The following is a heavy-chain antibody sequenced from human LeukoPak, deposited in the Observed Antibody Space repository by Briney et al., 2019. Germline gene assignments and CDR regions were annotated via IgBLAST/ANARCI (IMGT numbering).Heavy chain of an antibody. D-gene: IGHD3-10*01. CDR2: IYYSGST. CDR3: ARVSRITMVRGVSRSYYYYYMDV. V-gene: IGHV4-39*07. J-gene: IGHJ6*03. CDR1: GGSISRTNHY. Sequence: SDTLSLTCTVSGGSISRTNHYWGWIRQPPGKGLEWIGNIYYSGSTYYNPSLKSRVTISVDTSKNQFSLKLSSVTAADTAVYYCARVSRITMVRGVSRSYYYYYMDVWGKGTTVTVSS.